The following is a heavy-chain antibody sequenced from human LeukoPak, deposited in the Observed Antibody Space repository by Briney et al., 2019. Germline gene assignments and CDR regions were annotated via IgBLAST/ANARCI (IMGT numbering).Heavy chain of an antibody. V-gene: IGHV4-39*01. D-gene: IGHD3-10*01. CDR3: ARRGGIIRGVASYYYMDV. CDR2: IYYSGST. Sequence: SETLPLTCTVSGGSINSSYYYWGWIRQPPGKGLEWIGSIYYSGSTYYNPSLKSRVTISVDTSKNQFSLKLSSVTAADTAAYYCARRGGIIRGVASYYYMDVWGKGTTVTISS. J-gene: IGHJ6*03. CDR1: GGSINSSYYY.